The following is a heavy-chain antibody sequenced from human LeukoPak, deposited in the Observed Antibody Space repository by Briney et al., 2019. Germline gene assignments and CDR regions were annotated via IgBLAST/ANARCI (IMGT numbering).Heavy chain of an antibody. CDR3: ARRAGAYSHPYDY. CDR2: IYSDNT. J-gene: IGHJ4*02. Sequence: GGSLRLSCTVSGFTVSSNSVSWVRQAPGKGLEWVSFIYSDNTHYSDSVKGRFTISRDNSKNTLYLQMNSLRAEDTAVYYCARRAGAYSHPYDYWGQGTLVTVSS. V-gene: IGHV3-53*01. D-gene: IGHD4/OR15-4a*01. CDR1: GFTVSSNS.